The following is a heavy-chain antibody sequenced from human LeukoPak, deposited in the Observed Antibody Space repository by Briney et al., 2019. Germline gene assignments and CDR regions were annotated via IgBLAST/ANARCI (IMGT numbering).Heavy chain of an antibody. J-gene: IGHJ4*02. CDR2: INWNGGST. CDR3: ARGRPTIGYCSSTSCYYFDY. Sequence: GGSLRLSCAASGFTFDDYGMSWVRQAPGKGLEWVSGINWNGGSTGYADSVKGRFTISRDNAKNSLYLQMNSLRAEDTALYYCARGRPTIGYCSSTSCYYFDYWGQGTLVTVSS. V-gene: IGHV3-20*04. CDR1: GFTFDDYG. D-gene: IGHD2-2*01.